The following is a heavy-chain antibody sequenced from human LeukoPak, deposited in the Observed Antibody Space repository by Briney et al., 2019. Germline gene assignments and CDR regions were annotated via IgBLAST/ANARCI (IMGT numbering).Heavy chain of an antibody. V-gene: IGHV3-11*04. CDR1: GFTFSDYY. J-gene: IGHJ4*02. Sequence: GGSLRLSYAASGFTFSDYYMSWIRQAPGKGLEWVSYISSSGSTIYYADSVKGRFTISRDNAKNSLYLQMNSLRAEDTAVYYCARDSSWFGELSFDYWGQGTLVTVSS. CDR3: ARDSSWFGELSFDY. CDR2: ISSSGSTI. D-gene: IGHD3-10*01.